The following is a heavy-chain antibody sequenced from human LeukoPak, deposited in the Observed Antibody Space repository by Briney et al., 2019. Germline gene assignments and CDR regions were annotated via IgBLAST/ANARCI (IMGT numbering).Heavy chain of an antibody. CDR3: ARVGDITGTAYYSDY. CDR1: GYTFTGYY. D-gene: IGHD1-7*01. V-gene: IGHV1-2*02. Sequence: GASVKVSCKASGYTFTGYYMHWVRQAPGQGLEWMGWINPNSGGTNYAQKFQGRVTMTRDTSISTAYMELSRLRSDDTAVYYCARVGDITGTAYYSDYWGQGTLVTVSS. CDR2: INPNSGGT. J-gene: IGHJ4*02.